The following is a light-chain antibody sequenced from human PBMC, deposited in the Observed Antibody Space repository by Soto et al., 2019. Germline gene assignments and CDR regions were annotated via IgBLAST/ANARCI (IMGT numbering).Light chain of an antibody. Sequence: QSVLTQPPSVSGAPGQRVTISCTGSSSNIGAGYDVHWYQQLPGTAPKLLIYGNSNRPSGVPDRFSGSKSGTSASLAITGLQAEDEADYYCHSYDSSLSVYAVFGGGTKLTVL. CDR3: HSYDSSLSVYAV. CDR1: SSNIGAGYD. V-gene: IGLV1-40*01. J-gene: IGLJ2*01. CDR2: GNS.